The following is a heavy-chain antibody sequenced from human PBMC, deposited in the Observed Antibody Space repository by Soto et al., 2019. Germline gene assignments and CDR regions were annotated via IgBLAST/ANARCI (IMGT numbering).Heavy chain of an antibody. CDR2: IWYDGSNK. CDR3: ARVGGNYYDSSGYSLDY. D-gene: IGHD3-22*01. CDR1: GFTFSSYG. J-gene: IGHJ4*02. V-gene: IGHV3-33*01. Sequence: GGSLRLSCAASGFTFSSYGMHWVRQAPGKGLEWVAVIWYDGSNKYYADSVKGRFTISRDNSKNTLYLQMNSLRAEDTAVYYCARVGGNYYDSSGYSLDYWGQGTLVTVSS.